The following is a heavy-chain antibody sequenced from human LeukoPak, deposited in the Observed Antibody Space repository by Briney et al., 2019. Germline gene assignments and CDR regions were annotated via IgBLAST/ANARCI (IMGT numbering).Heavy chain of an antibody. CDR2: INHSGST. Sequence: SETLSLTCAVYGGSFSGYYWSWIRQPPGKGLEWSGEINHSGSTNYNPSLKSRVTISVDTSKNQFSLKLSSVTAADTAVYYCARARASKAGRRATAFDIWGQGTMVTVSS. D-gene: IGHD6-19*01. J-gene: IGHJ3*02. V-gene: IGHV4-34*01. CDR3: ARARASKAGRRATAFDI. CDR1: GGSFSGYY.